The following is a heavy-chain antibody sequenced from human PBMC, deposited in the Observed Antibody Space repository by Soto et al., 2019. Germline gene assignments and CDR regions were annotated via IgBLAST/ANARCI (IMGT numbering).Heavy chain of an antibody. CDR1: GGSISSYY. D-gene: IGHD3-22*01. J-gene: IGHJ5*02. V-gene: IGHV4-59*01. Sequence: SETLSLTCTVSGGSISSYYWSWIRQPPGKGLEWIGYIYYSGSTNYNPSLKSRVTISVDTSKNQFSLKLSSVTAADTAVYYCAREGSSGSQFNWFDPWGQGTLVTVSS. CDR2: IYYSGST. CDR3: AREGSSGSQFNWFDP.